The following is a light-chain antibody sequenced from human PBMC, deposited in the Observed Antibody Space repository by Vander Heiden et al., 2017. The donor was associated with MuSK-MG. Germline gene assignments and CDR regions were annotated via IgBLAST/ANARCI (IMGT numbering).Light chain of an antibody. J-gene: IGKJ4*01. V-gene: IGKV3-11*01. CDR2: DAS. CDR1: QSVSSY. Sequence: EIVLTQSPATLSLSPGERATLSCRASQSVSSYLAWYQQKPGQAPRLLIYDASNRATGIPARFSGSGSGTDFTLTISSLEPDDFAVYYCQQRSNWPLTFGGGTKVXIK. CDR3: QQRSNWPLT.